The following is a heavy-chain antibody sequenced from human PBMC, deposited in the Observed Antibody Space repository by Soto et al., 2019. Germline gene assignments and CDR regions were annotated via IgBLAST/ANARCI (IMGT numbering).Heavy chain of an antibody. V-gene: IGHV3-48*01. Sequence: EVQLVESGGGLVQPGGSLRLSCAASGFSFSYYGMNWVRQAPGKGLEGVSYISTSSSNIYYADSVKGRFTISRDNAKNSLSLQMNSLRAADTAVYYCARETSTGNYYMDVWGKGTTVTVSS. J-gene: IGHJ6*03. D-gene: IGHD2-2*01. CDR3: ARETSTGNYYMDV. CDR2: ISTSSSNI. CDR1: GFSFSYYG.